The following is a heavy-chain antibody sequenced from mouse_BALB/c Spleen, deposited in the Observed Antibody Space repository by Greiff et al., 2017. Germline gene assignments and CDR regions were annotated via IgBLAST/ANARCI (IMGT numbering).Heavy chain of an antibody. D-gene: IGHD2-4*01. CDR2: ISYSGST. CDR1: GYSITSDYA. Sequence: EVQLVESGPGLVKPSQSLSLTCTVTGYSITSDYAWNWIRQFPGNKLEWMGYISYSGSTSYNPSLKSRISITRDTSKNQFFLQLNSVTTEDTATYYCARYDYDVGAMDYWGQGTSVTVSS. J-gene: IGHJ4*01. CDR3: ARYDYDVGAMDY. V-gene: IGHV3-2*02.